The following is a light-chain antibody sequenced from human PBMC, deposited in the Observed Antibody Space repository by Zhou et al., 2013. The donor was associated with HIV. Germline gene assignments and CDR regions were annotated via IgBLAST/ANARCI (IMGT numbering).Light chain of an antibody. CDR3: QQYGTSPFT. CDR2: GAS. V-gene: IGKV3-20*01. J-gene: IGKJ3*01. CDR1: QSVSSSY. Sequence: EIVLTQSPGTLSLSPGERATLSCRASQSVSSSYLAWYQHKSGQAPRLLIYGASSRATGIPDRFSGSGSGTDFTLTISRLEPEDFAVYYCQQYGTSPFTFGPGTKVDTK.